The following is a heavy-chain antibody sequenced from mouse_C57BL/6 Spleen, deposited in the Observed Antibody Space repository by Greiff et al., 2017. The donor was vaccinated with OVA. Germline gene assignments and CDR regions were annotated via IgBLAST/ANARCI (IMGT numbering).Heavy chain of an antibody. Sequence: QVQLQQPGAELVKPGASVKLSCKASGYTFTSYWMHWVKQRPGQGLEWIGMIHPNSGSTNYNEKFKSKATLTVDKSSSPAYMQLSSLTSEDAAVYYCARGIYDGYPFDYWGQGTTLTVSS. CDR3: ARGIYDGYPFDY. D-gene: IGHD2-3*01. CDR1: GYTFTSYW. CDR2: IHPNSGST. J-gene: IGHJ2*01. V-gene: IGHV1-64*01.